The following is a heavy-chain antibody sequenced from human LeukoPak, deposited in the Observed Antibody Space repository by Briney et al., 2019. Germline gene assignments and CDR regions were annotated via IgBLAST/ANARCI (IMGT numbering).Heavy chain of an antibody. J-gene: IGHJ4*02. V-gene: IGHV1-3*01. CDR1: GYTFTSHA. CDR3: ARDRGGTGDFDY. Sequence: ASVKVSCKASGYTFTSHAMHWVRRAPGQRLEWMGWINAGNGGTKYSQKFQGRVTIARDTSASTAYMELSSLRSEDTAVYYCARDRGGTGDFDYWGQGTLVTVSS. CDR2: INAGNGGT. D-gene: IGHD1-1*01.